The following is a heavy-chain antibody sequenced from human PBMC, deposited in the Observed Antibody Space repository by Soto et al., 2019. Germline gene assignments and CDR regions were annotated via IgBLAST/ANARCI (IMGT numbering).Heavy chain of an antibody. D-gene: IGHD3-16*01. V-gene: IGHV1-2*02. Sequence: ASVKVSCKASGYTFTGYYMHWVRQAPGQGLEWMGWINPNSGGTNYAQKFQGRVTMTRDTSISTAYMELSRLRSDDTAVYYCARAWGRFTTAGTDYWGQGTLVTVSS. CDR3: ARAWGRFTTAGTDY. CDR1: GYTFTGYY. J-gene: IGHJ4*02. CDR2: INPNSGGT.